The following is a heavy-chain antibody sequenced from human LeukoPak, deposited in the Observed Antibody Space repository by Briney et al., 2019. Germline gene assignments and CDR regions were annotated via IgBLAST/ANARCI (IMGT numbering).Heavy chain of an antibody. D-gene: IGHD3-22*01. V-gene: IGHV3-11*01. Sequence: PGGSLRLSCAASGFTFSDYYMSWLRQAPGKGLEGVSYISPSGTTIYYADSVKGRFTVSRDNAKNSLYLQMNSLRAEDTAVYYCARRWYYDNGGYSYWGQGTLVTVSS. CDR1: GFTFSDYY. J-gene: IGHJ4*02. CDR2: ISPSGTTI. CDR3: ARRWYYDNGGYSY.